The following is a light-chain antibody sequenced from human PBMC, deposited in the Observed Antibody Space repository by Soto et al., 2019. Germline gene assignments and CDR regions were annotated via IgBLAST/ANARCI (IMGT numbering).Light chain of an antibody. J-gene: IGLJ1*01. V-gene: IGLV2-14*01. Sequence: QSALTQPASVSGSPGQSITISCTGTSSDVGAYNYASWYQQYPGEAPKVIIYDVSHRPAGVSNRFSGSKSGKTASLTISGLQTQDEADYYCSSYTSATTYVFGTGTKVTVL. CDR1: SSDVGAYNY. CDR3: SSYTSATTYV. CDR2: DVS.